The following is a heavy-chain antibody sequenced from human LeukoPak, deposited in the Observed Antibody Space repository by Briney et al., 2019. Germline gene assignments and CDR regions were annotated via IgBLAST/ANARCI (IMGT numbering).Heavy chain of an antibody. CDR2: ISSSSSYI. CDR3: ARGAKGYCSSTSCPDFDY. D-gene: IGHD2-2*01. J-gene: IGHJ4*02. CDR1: GFTFSGYW. Sequence: GGSLRLSCAASGFTFSGYWMHWVRQAPGKGLEWVSSISSSSSYIYYADSVKGRFTISRDNAKNSLYLQMNSLRAEDTAVYYCARGAKGYCSSTSCPDFDYWGQGTLVTVSS. V-gene: IGHV3-21*01.